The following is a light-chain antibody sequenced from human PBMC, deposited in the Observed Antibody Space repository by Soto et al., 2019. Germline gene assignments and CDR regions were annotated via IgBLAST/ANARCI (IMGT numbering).Light chain of an antibody. CDR1: SSNIGNNY. Sequence: QSVLTQPPSVSAAPGQKVTISCSGSSSNIGNNYVSWYQQLPGTAPKLLIHDNNKRPSGIPDRFSGSKSGTSGTLGITGLQTGDEADYYCGTWDNSLSAYVFGTGTKVTVL. CDR3: GTWDNSLSAYV. V-gene: IGLV1-51*01. J-gene: IGLJ1*01. CDR2: DNN.